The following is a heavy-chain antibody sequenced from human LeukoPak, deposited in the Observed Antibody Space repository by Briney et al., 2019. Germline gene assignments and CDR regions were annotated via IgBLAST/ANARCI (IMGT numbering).Heavy chain of an antibody. D-gene: IGHD6-13*01. J-gene: IGHJ4*02. CDR2: ISTYNGNT. V-gene: IGHV1-18*01. CDR1: GYIFTNYG. CDR3: ATAAAGTTSFDY. Sequence: ASVKVSCKASGYIFTNYGISWVRQAPGHGLEWLGWISTYNGNTNSAEKFQGRVTMTTDTSTSTAYMELRSLRSDDTAMYYCATAAAGTTSFDYWGQGTLVTVSS.